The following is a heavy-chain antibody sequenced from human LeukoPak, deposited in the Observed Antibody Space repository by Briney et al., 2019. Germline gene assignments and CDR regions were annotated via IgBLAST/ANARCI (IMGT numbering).Heavy chain of an antibody. CDR3: AKERYSSSSLFAVTPFDY. V-gene: IGHV3-30*18. CDR2: ISYDGSNK. Sequence: GGSLRLSCAAPGFTFSSYGMHWVRQAPGKGLEWVAVISYDGSNKYYADSVKGRFTISRDNSKNTLYLQMNSLRAEDTAVYYCAKERYSSSSLFAVTPFDYWGQGTRITVSS. D-gene: IGHD6-13*01. J-gene: IGHJ4*02. CDR1: GFTFSSYG.